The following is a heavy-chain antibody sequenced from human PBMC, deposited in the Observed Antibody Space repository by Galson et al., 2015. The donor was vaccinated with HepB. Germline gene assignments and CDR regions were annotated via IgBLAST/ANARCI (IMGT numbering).Heavy chain of an antibody. CDR2: IDPSDSYT. V-gene: IGHV5-10-1*01. Sequence: QSGAEVKKPGESLRISCKGSGYSFTSYWISWVRQMPGKGLEWMGRIDPSDSYTNYSPSFQGHVTISADKSISTAYLQWSSLKASDTAMYYCARHVGGSGGVILTYFDYWGQGTLVTVSS. J-gene: IGHJ4*02. D-gene: IGHD3-16*02. CDR3: ARHVGGSGGVILTYFDY. CDR1: GYSFTSYW.